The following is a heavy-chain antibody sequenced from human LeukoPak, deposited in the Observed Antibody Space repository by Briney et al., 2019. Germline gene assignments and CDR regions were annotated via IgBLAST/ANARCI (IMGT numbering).Heavy chain of an antibody. CDR2: ITGTGTST. Sequence: PGGSLRLSCAASGFTFSSYSMNWVRQAPGKGLEWVSAITGTGTSTYYAESVKGRFTTSRDNSKDSLYLQMNSLRAEDTAVYYCARSHSGYYYRPPGVWGQGTLVTVSS. CDR1: GFTFSSYS. V-gene: IGHV3-23*01. J-gene: IGHJ4*02. D-gene: IGHD3-22*01. CDR3: ARSHSGYYYRPPGV.